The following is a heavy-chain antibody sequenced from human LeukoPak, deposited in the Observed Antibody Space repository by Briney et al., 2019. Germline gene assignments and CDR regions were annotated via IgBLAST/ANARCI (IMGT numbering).Heavy chain of an antibody. J-gene: IGHJ4*02. D-gene: IGHD3-10*01. V-gene: IGHV3-15*01. CDR3: TTLYGSENYY. CDR2: IKSKTDGGTT. CDR1: GFTFSNTW. Sequence: PGGSLRLSRAASGFTFSNTWMSWVRQAPGKGLEWVGQIKSKTDGGTTDYAAPVKGRFTISRDDSKNTLYLQMNSLKTEDTAVYYCTTLYGSENYYWGQGTLVTVSS.